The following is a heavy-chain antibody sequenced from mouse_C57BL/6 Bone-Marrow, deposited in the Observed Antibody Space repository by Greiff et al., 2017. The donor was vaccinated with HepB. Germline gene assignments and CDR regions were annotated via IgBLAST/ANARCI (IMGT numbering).Heavy chain of an antibody. CDR2: INYDGSST. CDR1: GFTFSDYY. J-gene: IGHJ2*01. CDR3: ARGGGQGYYFDY. D-gene: IGHD3-3*01. Sequence: EVQRVESEGGLVQPGSSMKLSCTASGFTFSDYYMAWVRQVPEKGLEWVANINYDGSSTYYLDSLKSRFIISRDNAKNILYLQMSSLKSEDTATYYCARGGGQGYYFDYWGQGTTLTVSS. V-gene: IGHV5-16*01.